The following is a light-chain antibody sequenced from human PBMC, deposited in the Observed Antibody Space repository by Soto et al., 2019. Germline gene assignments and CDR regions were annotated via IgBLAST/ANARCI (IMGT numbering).Light chain of an antibody. Sequence: QSVLTQPPSASGTPGQRVTISCSGSSSNIGSNYVYWYQQLPGTAPKLLIYRNNQRPSGVPDRFSGSKSGTSASLAISGLRSEDEADYYCAAWDVSLSGYVFGTGTKLTVL. V-gene: IGLV1-47*01. CDR1: SSNIGSNY. CDR3: AAWDVSLSGYV. CDR2: RNN. J-gene: IGLJ1*01.